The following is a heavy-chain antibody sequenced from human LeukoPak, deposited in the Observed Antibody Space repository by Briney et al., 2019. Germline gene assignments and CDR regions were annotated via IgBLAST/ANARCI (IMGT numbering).Heavy chain of an antibody. V-gene: IGHV1-2*02. CDR1: VYTFTAYY. J-gene: IGHJ4*02. CDR3: ARGGTSIAAAGR. D-gene: IGHD6-13*01. Sequence: GASVKVSSTPSVYTFTAYYMHWVRQAPGQGLEWMGWINPNSGGTNYAQKFQGRVTMTRDTSISTAYMELSRLRSDDTAVYYCARGGTSIAAAGRWGQGTLVTVSS. CDR2: INPNSGGT.